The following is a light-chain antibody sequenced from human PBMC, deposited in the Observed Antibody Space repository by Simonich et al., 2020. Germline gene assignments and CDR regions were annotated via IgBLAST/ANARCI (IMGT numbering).Light chain of an antibody. J-gene: IGLJ3*02. CDR3: SSYTSSSTWV. Sequence: QSALTQPASVSGSPGQSITISCTGTSSDVGGYNYVSWYQQHPGKAPKLIIYDVSNRRSGVSNRVSGSKAGNTASLTISGLQAEDEADYYCSSYTSSSTWVFGGGTKLTVL. CDR1: SSDVGGYNY. V-gene: IGLV2-14*03. CDR2: DVS.